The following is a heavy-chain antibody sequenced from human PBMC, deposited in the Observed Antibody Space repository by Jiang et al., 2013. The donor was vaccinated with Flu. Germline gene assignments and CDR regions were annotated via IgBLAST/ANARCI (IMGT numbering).Heavy chain of an antibody. V-gene: IGHV4-39*01. CDR1: GGSISSSSYY. CDR2: IYYSGST. CDR3: ASSLRSYFGY. D-gene: IGHD3-10*01. J-gene: IGHJ4*02. Sequence: LLKPSETLSLTCTVSGGSISSSSYYWGWIRQPPGKGLEWIGSIYYSGSTYYNPSLKSRVTISVDTSKNQFSLKLSSVTAADTAVYYCASSLRSYFGYWGQGTLVTVSS.